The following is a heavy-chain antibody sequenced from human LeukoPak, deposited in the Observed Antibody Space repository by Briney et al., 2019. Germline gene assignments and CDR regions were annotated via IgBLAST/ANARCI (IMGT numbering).Heavy chain of an antibody. D-gene: IGHD2-15*01. V-gene: IGHV4-59*08. CDR1: GGSTSSYY. J-gene: IGHJ4*02. CDR3: ARGELLYDY. Sequence: SETLSLTCTVSGGSTSSYYWSWIRQPPGKGLEWIGYIYYSGGTFYNPSLKSRVTMSVDTSKNQFSLKLSSVTAADTAVYYCARGELLYDYWGQGTLVTVSS. CDR2: IYYSGGT.